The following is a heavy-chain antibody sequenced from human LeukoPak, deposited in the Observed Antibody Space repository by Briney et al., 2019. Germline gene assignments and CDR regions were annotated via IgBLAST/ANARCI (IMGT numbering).Heavy chain of an antibody. J-gene: IGHJ4*02. D-gene: IGHD5-24*01. Sequence: PSETLSLTCTVSGGSISNYYWSWIRQPPGKALEWIAYMYNSVSNYTPSLKSRVTISVDTSENQFYMKLSSVTAADTAVYYCARHRARDGYNALAYWGQGTLVTVSS. CDR2: MYNSVS. CDR3: ARHRARDGYNALAY. CDR1: GGSISNYY. V-gene: IGHV4-59*08.